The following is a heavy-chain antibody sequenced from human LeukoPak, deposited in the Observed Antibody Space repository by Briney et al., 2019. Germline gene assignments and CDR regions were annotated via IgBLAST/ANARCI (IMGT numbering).Heavy chain of an antibody. J-gene: IGHJ4*02. CDR3: ARDYQRQFYLYYFDY. D-gene: IGHD2-2*01. CDR1: GYTFTNND. V-gene: IGHV1-8*01. CDR2: MHPNSDDT. Sequence: ASVKVSCKASGYTFTNNDIHWVRQATGQGLEWMGWMHPNSDDTGYAQKFQGRVTMTTDTSTNTAYMELSSLRSDDTAVYYCARDYQRQFYLYYFDYWGQGTLVTVSS.